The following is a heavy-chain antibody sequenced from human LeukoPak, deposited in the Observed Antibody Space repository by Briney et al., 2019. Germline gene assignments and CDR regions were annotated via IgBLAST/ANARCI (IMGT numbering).Heavy chain of an antibody. V-gene: IGHV3-21*01. CDR1: GFTFSSYN. D-gene: IGHD3-3*01. Sequence: GGSLRLSCAASGFTFSSYNMNWVRQAPGKGLEWVSSITSSSTYIYYADSVKGRFTISRDNAKNSLYLQMNSLRAEDTAVYYCARDGHYDLWSGSFEGIDYWGQGTLVTVSS. CDR3: ARDGHYDLWSGSFEGIDY. CDR2: ITSSSTYI. J-gene: IGHJ4*02.